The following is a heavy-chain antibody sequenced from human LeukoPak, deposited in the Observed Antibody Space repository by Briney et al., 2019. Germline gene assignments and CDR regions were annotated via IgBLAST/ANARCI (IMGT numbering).Heavy chain of an antibody. V-gene: IGHV3-48*04. CDR2: ISGQSDII. D-gene: IGHD2-15*01. CDR3: ARERRSCSGGSCYGSGDFDN. J-gene: IGHJ4*02. CDR1: RFTFHTYG. Sequence: PGGSLRLSCAASRFTFHTYGMNWVRQAPGKGLEGISYISGQSDIIHYGDSVKGRFSISRDNGKSSLYLHLTSLRAEDTAIYYCARERRSCSGGSCYGSGDFDNWGQGTLVAVSS.